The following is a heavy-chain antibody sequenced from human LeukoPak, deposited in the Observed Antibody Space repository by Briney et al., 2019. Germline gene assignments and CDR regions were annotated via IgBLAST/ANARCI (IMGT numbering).Heavy chain of an antibody. CDR1: GLTFSSYW. J-gene: IGHJ4*02. Sequence: GGSLRLSCVASGLTFSSYWMSWVRQAPGRGLEWVANIKQDGNDKYYVDSVKGRFTISRDNAKKSLYLQMNSLRAEDTAVYYCATGQQLGYWGQGTLVTVSS. CDR3: ATGQQLGY. D-gene: IGHD6-13*01. V-gene: IGHV3-7*01. CDR2: IKQDGNDK.